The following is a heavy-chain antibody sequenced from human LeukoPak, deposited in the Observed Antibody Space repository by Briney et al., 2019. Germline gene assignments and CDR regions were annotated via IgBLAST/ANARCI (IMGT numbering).Heavy chain of an antibody. J-gene: IGHJ4*02. Sequence: SETLSLTCAVYGGSFSGYYWSWIRQPPGKGLEWIGEIKHSGSTNYNPSLKSRVTISVDTSKNQFSLKLSSVTAADTAVYYCARGQGIAAAAFGYWGQGTLVTVSS. CDR2: IKHSGST. D-gene: IGHD6-13*01. CDR1: GGSFSGYY. V-gene: IGHV4-34*01. CDR3: ARGQGIAAAAFGY.